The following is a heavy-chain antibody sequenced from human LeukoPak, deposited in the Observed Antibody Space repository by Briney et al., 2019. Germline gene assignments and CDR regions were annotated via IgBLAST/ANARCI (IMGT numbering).Heavy chain of an antibody. CDR2: ISAYNGNT. D-gene: IGHD3-22*01. CDR1: GYTFTSYG. V-gene: IGHV1-18*01. CDR3: ASRFSYYDSSDLDAFDI. J-gene: IGHJ3*02. Sequence: ASVKVSCKASGYTFTSYGISWVRQAPGQGLEWMGWISAYNGNTNYAQKLQGRVTMTTDTSTSTAYMELRSLRSDDTAVYYCASRFSYYDSSDLDAFDIWGQGTMVTASS.